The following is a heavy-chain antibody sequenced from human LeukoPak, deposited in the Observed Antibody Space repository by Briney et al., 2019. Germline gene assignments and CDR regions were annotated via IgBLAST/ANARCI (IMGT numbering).Heavy chain of an antibody. CDR3: ARGHYSSGYPETIDY. CDR1: GGSISSSNW. V-gene: IGHV4-4*02. D-gene: IGHD3-22*01. CDR2: IYHSGST. Sequence: PSETLSLTCAVSGGSISSSNWWSWVRQPPGKGLEWIGEIYHSGSTNYNPSLKSRVTISVDKSKNQFSLKLSSVTAADTAVYYCARGHYSSGYPETIDYWGQGTLVTVSS. J-gene: IGHJ4*02.